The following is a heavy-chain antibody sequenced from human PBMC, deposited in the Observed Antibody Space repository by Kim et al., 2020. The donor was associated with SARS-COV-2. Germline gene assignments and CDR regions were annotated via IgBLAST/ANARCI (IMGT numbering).Heavy chain of an antibody. J-gene: IGHJ4*02. CDR2: ISWNGGTI. CDR3: AKAGVWGTEWTTWYCDY. D-gene: IGHD3-16*01. CDR1: GFTFDDYA. V-gene: IGHV3-9*01. Sequence: GGSLRLSCAASGFTFDDYAMHWVRQAPGKGLEWVSGISWNGGTIGYADSVKGRFTISRDNAKNSLYLQMNSLRAEDTALYYCAKAGVWGTEWTTWYCDYWGQGTLVTVST.